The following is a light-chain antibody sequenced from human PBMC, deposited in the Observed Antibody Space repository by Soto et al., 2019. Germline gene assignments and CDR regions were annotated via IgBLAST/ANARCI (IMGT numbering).Light chain of an antibody. CDR3: QQFNSSPFT. V-gene: IGKV1-13*02. CDR2: DVS. Sequence: AIQLTQSPSSLSASVGDRVTITCRASQDIRGALAWYQQKPGKAPKILIYDVSTLESGVPSRFSGSSSGTDFTLTISSLQHVDFATYYCQQFNSSPFTFCQGKRLQ. J-gene: IGKJ5*01. CDR1: QDIRGA.